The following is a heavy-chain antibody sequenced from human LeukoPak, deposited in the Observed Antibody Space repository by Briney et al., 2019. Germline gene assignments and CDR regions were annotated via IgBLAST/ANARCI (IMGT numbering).Heavy chain of an antibody. V-gene: IGHV5-51*01. CDR2: IYPGDSDV. D-gene: IGHD3-22*01. Sequence: GESLNISCKASRYSFATYWIGWVRQMPGKGLEWMGMIYPGDSDVRYSPSFQGQVTMSADKSINTAYLQWSSLKASDTAIYYCARRYSTGYSYYLDYWGQGTLVTVPS. J-gene: IGHJ4*02. CDR1: RYSFATYW. CDR3: ARRYSTGYSYYLDY.